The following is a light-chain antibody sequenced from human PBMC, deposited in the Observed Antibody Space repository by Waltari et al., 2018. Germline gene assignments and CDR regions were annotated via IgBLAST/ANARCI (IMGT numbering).Light chain of an antibody. CDR2: AAS. CDR3: QQHYSTPVT. J-gene: IGKJ2*01. CDR1: QAISNS. Sequence: DIQMTQSPSSLSASVGDRVTITCRASQAISNSLAWYRHKPGKAPKLLLYAASRLESGVPSRFSGIGSGTEFTLTISCLQPEDFATYYCQQHYSTPVTFGQGTKLEIK. V-gene: IGKV1-NL1*01.